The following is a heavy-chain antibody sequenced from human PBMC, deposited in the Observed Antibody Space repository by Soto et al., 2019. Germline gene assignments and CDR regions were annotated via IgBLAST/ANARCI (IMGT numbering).Heavy chain of an antibody. Sequence: GSWKACCGTFTLYTINWGRQAPGLGLEWVGRINPILSMSNYAQKFQGRVTMTADKSTKTAYMELRSLRSEDTAMYFCATSYGSGYRAFDSWGQGARVSVSS. CDR3: ATSYGSGYRAFDS. CDR1: CGTFTLYT. J-gene: IGHJ4*02. V-gene: IGHV1-69*02. CDR2: INPILSMS. D-gene: IGHD3-10*01.